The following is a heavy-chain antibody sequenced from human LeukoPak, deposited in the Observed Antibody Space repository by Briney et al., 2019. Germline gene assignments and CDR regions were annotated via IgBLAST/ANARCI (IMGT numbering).Heavy chain of an antibody. CDR2: INHSGST. CDR1: GGSFSGYY. CDR3: ARGPLVVPAAIVKGWFDP. D-gene: IGHD2-2*01. V-gene: IGHV4-34*01. J-gene: IGHJ5*02. Sequence: SETLSLTCAVYGGSFSGYYWSWIRQPPGKGLEWIGEINHSGSTNYNPSLKSRVTISVDTSKNQFSLKLSSVTAADTAVYYCARGPLVVPAAIVKGWFDPWGQGTLVTVSS.